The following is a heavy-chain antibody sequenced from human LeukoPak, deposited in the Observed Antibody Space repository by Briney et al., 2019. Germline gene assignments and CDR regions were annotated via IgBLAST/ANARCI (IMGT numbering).Heavy chain of an antibody. CDR2: IIPIFGTA. D-gene: IGHD3-22*01. CDR1: GGTFSSYA. CDR3: ARVTLHYCDSSGYSFDAFDI. Sequence: SVKVSCKASGGTFSSYAISWVRQAPGQGLEWMGGIIPIFGTANYAQKFQGRVTITADESTSTAYMELSSLRSEDTAVYYCARVTLHYCDSSGYSFDAFDIWGQGTMVTVSS. V-gene: IGHV1-69*13. J-gene: IGHJ3*02.